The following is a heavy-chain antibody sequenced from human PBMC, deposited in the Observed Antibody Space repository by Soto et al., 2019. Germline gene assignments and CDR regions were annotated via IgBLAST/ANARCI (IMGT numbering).Heavy chain of an antibody. V-gene: IGHV3-23*01. J-gene: IGHJ4*02. CDR3: AKDVMQCTNGVCPYFDY. D-gene: IGHD2-8*01. CDR2: ISGSGGST. CDR1: GFTFSSYA. Sequence: GGSLRLSCAASGFTFSSYAMSWVRQAPGKGLEWVSAISGSGGSTYYADSVKGRFTISRDNSKNTLYLQMNSLRAEDTAVYYCAKDVMQCTNGVCPYFDYWGQGTLVTVSS.